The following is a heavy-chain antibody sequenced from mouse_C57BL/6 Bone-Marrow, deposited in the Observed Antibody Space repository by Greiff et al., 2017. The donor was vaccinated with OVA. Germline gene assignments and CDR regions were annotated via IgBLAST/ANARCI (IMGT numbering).Heavy chain of an antibody. J-gene: IGHJ2*01. D-gene: IGHD2-2*01. Sequence: QVQLQQPGAELVKPGASVKLSCKASGYTFTSYWMHWVKQRPGRGLEWIGRIDPNSGGTKYNEKFKGKATLTADKSSSTAYMQLSSLTSEDSAVYFCARGGVTAYYFDYWGQGTTLTVSS. V-gene: IGHV1-62-3*01. CDR2: IDPNSGGT. CDR3: ARGGVTAYYFDY. CDR1: GYTFTSYW.